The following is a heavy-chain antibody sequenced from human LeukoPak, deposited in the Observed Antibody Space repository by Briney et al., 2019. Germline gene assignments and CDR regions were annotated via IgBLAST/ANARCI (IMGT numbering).Heavy chain of an antibody. J-gene: IGHJ4*02. Sequence: PSETLSLTCAVYGGSLSGHYWSWIRQPPEKGLEWIGEINHSGSTNYNPSLKSRVTISVDTSKNQFSLKLSPVTAADTAVYYCARDGYYHDNSGHRPFWKWGQGTLVTVSS. D-gene: IGHD3-22*01. CDR2: INHSGST. CDR1: GGSLSGHY. V-gene: IGHV4-34*01. CDR3: ARDGYYHDNSGHRPFWK.